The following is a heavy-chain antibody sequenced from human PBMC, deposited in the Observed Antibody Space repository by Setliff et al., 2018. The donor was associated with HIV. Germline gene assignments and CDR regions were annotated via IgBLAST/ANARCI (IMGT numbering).Heavy chain of an antibody. Sequence: PGGSLRLSCAASGFTFSTYAMDWVRQAPGKGLEWLANINRDGSAKAYVDSVKGRFSISRDNTKNLLYLEMNSLRAEDAAVYYCAGSRGYFVQADWGQGTLVTVSS. CDR2: INRDGSAK. J-gene: IGHJ4*02. CDR3: AGSRGYFVQAD. CDR1: GFTFSTYA. V-gene: IGHV3-7*01. D-gene: IGHD1-1*01.